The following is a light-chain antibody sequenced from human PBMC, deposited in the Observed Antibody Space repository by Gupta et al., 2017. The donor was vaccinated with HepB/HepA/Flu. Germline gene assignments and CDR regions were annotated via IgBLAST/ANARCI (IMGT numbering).Light chain of an antibody. CDR1: QSLVYSDGNTY. CDR2: KVS. Sequence: DVVMTQSPLSLPVTLGQPASISCRSSQSLVYSDGNTYLNWFQQRPGQSPRRLIYKVSSRDSGVPDRFSGSGSGTDFTLKISRVDAEDVGVYYCMKGTHWPPTFGQGTKLEIK. CDR3: MKGTHWPPT. J-gene: IGKJ2*01. V-gene: IGKV2-30*01.